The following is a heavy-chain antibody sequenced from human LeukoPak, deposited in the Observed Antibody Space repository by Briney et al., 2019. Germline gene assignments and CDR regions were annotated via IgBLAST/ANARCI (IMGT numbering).Heavy chain of an antibody. CDR3: ARASGVGFSYGNADY. Sequence: SETLSLTCTVSGGSISNYYWGWLRQPPGEGLEWIGYVSYSGSTNYNPSLKSRVTISVDTSKNQFSLKLISVTAADTAVYYCARASGVGFSYGNADYWGQGTLVTVSS. CDR2: VSYSGST. D-gene: IGHD5-18*01. V-gene: IGHV4-59*01. J-gene: IGHJ4*02. CDR1: GGSISNYY.